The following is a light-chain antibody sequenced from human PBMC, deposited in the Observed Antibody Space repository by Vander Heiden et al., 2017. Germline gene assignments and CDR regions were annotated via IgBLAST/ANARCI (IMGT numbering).Light chain of an antibody. CDR3: SSYTTSGTRV. CDR1: STEVGGYDS. CDR2: DVS. V-gene: IGLV2-14*03. J-gene: IGLJ1*01. Sequence: QSALTQPASVSGSLGPSTTIYCAGTSTEVGGYDSVSWYQEHPGKTAKLMIYDVSYRPSGVSSRFSGSKSGNTASLTISGLQAEDESDYYCSSYTTSGTRVFGTGTNVTVL.